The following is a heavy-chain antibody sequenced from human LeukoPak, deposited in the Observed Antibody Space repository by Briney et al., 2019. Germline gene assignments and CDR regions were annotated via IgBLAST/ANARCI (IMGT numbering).Heavy chain of an antibody. D-gene: IGHD6-13*01. V-gene: IGHV1-18*01. CDR1: GYTFTSYG. J-gene: IGHJ1*01. Sequence: GASVKVSCKASGYTFTSYGITWVRQAPGQGLEWMGWISAYNGNTNYAQKLQGRVTMTTDTSTSTAYVELRSLRSDDTAVYYCARTYSSTLYFQHWGQGTLVTVSS. CDR3: ARTYSSTLYFQH. CDR2: ISAYNGNT.